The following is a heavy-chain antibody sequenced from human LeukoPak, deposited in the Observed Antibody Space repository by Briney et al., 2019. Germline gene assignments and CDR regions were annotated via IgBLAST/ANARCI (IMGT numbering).Heavy chain of an antibody. CDR2: ISGSGDRT. Sequence: GGSLRLSCKASVFTFSNYTMNWVRQAPGKGLEWVSIISGSGDRTYYTDSVKGRFTISRDDSKYTMYLQMNRLRAEDTAVYYCAAQKRGSYRPYYFDYWGQGTLVTVSS. CDR3: AAQKRGSYRPYYFDY. J-gene: IGHJ4*02. V-gene: IGHV3-23*01. CDR1: VFTFSNYT. D-gene: IGHD3-16*02.